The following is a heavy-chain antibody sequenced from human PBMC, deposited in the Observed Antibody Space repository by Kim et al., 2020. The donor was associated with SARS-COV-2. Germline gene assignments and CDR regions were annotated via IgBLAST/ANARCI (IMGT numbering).Heavy chain of an antibody. CDR2: ISVTGDYI. Sequence: GGSLRLSCAASGFTFRAHTLHWVRQAPGKGLEWVSSISVTGDYIYYADSLRGRFTISRDNAKNSLYLQLNSLRAEDTALYYCATVPLSGAYYSTYYLDDWGQGTLVTVSS. CDR1: GFTFRAHT. V-gene: IGHV3-21*01. J-gene: IGHJ4*02. CDR3: ATVPLSGAYYSTYYLDD. D-gene: IGHD3-10*01.